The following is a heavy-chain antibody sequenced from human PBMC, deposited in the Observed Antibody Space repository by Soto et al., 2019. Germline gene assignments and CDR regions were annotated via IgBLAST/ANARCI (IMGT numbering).Heavy chain of an antibody. D-gene: IGHD6-19*01. J-gene: IGHJ3*01. CDR3: ARERVEYSGGWYYAINF. Sequence: QVQLVESGGGVVQPGRSLRLSCAASGFTFSSYAMHWVRQAPGKGLEWVAVISYDGSNKYYADSVKGRFTISRDNSKNTQYLKKSSLRDEDTAAYCGARERVEYSGGWYYAINFWGQGTMVTVSS. CDR2: ISYDGSNK. V-gene: IGHV3-30*04. CDR1: GFTFSSYA.